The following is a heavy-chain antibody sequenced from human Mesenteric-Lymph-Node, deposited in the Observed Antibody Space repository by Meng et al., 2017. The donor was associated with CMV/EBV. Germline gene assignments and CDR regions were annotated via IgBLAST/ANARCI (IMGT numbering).Heavy chain of an antibody. CDR3: ARRASGVTHAFDM. CDR1: GFSISDYY. Sequence: AASGFSISDYYMSWIRQAPGKGLEWISYIGGSYETMYYADSLEGRFTISRDSARNSLYLQGDSLRPEDTAVYYCARRASGVTHAFDMWGQGTLVTVSS. D-gene: IGHD3-10*01. V-gene: IGHV3-11*04. J-gene: IGHJ3*02. CDR2: IGGSYETM.